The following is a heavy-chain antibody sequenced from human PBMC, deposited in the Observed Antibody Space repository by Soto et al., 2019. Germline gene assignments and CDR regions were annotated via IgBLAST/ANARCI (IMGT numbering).Heavy chain of an antibody. CDR2: MNPNSGNT. Sequence: ASVKVSCKASGYTFTSYYINWVRQATGQGLEWMGWMNPNSGNTGYAQKFQGRVTMTRNTSISTAYMELSRLRSDDTAVYYCARGNIGTRFCSGGSCYRVGYYGMDVWGQGTTVTVSS. CDR1: GYTFTSYY. D-gene: IGHD2-15*01. V-gene: IGHV1-8*01. J-gene: IGHJ6*02. CDR3: ARGNIGTRFCSGGSCYRVGYYGMDV.